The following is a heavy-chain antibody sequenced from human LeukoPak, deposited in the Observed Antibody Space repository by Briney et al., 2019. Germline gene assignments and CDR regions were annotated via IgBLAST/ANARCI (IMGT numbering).Heavy chain of an antibody. V-gene: IGHV3-23*01. J-gene: IGHJ4*02. CDR2: ISSGGAYT. D-gene: IGHD6-19*01. Sequence: GGSLRLSCAASGFTFSNFAMSWVRQAPGKGLEWVSSISSGGAYTYYADSVKGRFTISRDNSKNTLYLQMNSLRAEDTAVYYCAKVPLLDSSGWYEDYWGQGTLVTVSS. CDR3: AKVPLLDSSGWYEDY. CDR1: GFTFSNFA.